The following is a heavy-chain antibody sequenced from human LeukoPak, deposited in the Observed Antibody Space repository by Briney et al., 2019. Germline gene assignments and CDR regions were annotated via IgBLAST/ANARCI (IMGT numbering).Heavy chain of an antibody. CDR3: GRQGYTASHYFLDF. Sequence: SETLSLTCTVSSGSLNSYFWGWVRQPPGKGLEWIGRIYTTGRTHCNPSLKSRVTMSGDTSTNQFSLNLRSMTAADTAVYYCGRQGYTASHYFLDFWSQGTLVAVS. D-gene: IGHD1-26*01. CDR1: SGSLNSYF. V-gene: IGHV4-4*07. J-gene: IGHJ4*02. CDR2: IYTTGRT.